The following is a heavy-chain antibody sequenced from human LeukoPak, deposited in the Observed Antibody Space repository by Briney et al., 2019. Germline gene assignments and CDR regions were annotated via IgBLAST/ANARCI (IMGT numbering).Heavy chain of an antibody. D-gene: IGHD6-19*01. CDR1: GYIFTSYN. CDR2: INSSGGST. CDR3: ARNGGWSYWFDP. J-gene: IGHJ5*02. Sequence: ASVKVSCKASGYIFTSYNMYWVRQAPGQGLEWMGIINSSGGSTNYAQKFQGRVTMTRDTSTSTVYMELSSLRSEDTAVYYCARNGGWSYWFDPWGQGTLVTVSS. V-gene: IGHV1-46*01.